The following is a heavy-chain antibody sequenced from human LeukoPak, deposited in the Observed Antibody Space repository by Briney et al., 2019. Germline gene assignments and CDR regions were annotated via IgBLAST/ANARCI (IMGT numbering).Heavy chain of an antibody. J-gene: IGHJ2*01. V-gene: IGHV3-23*01. Sequence: GGSLGLSCAASGFTFSTYAMSWVRQAPGKGLEWVSTISDSGANTYYADSVRGRFTISRDNSKNTLYLQKNSLRADDTAIYYCAKSMTLQWRGFFDLWGRGTHVTVSS. CDR2: ISDSGANT. D-gene: IGHD6-19*01. CDR1: GFTFSTYA. CDR3: AKSMTLQWRGFFDL.